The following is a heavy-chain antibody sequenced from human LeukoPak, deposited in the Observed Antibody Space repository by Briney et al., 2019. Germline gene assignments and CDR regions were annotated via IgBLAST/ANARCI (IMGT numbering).Heavy chain of an antibody. CDR1: GGSISSGGYY. CDR2: IYYSGST. J-gene: IGHJ4*02. Sequence: SETLSPTCTVSGGSISSGGYYWSWIRQHPGKGLEWIGYIYYSGSTYYNPSLKSRVTISVDTSKNQFSLKLSSVTAADTAVYYCARDSNYYDSSGFWGYFDYWGQGTLVTVSS. CDR3: ARDSNYYDSSGFWGYFDY. V-gene: IGHV4-31*03. D-gene: IGHD3-22*01.